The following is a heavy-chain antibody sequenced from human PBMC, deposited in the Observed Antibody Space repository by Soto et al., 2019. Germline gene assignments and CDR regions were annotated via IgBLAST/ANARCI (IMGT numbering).Heavy chain of an antibody. D-gene: IGHD3-10*01. CDR3: ARESGDYGRPYFDY. V-gene: IGHV1-69*01. CDR2: IIPIFETT. J-gene: IGHJ4*02. CDR1: GGTFTSFP. Sequence: VQLVQSGAEVKKPGSSVKVSCKASGGTFTSFPFSWVRQAPGQGLEWMGGIIPIFETTNYAQKFRGRLTITADESTTTAYMELTSLTSEDTAVYFCARESGDYGRPYFDYRGQGTLVTVSS.